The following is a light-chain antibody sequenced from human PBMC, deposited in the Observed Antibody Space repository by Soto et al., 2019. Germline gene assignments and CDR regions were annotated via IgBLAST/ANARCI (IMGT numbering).Light chain of an antibody. Sequence: DIQMTQSPSSLSASVGDRVTMTCQASQDVKNYLNWYQQKSGKAPKLLIYDASDLETGVPSRFSGSGSGTDFTLTISSLQSEDFAVYYCQQYNTWRSITFGQGTRLEIK. CDR1: QDVKNY. CDR2: DAS. CDR3: QQYNTWRSIT. V-gene: IGKV1-33*01. J-gene: IGKJ5*01.